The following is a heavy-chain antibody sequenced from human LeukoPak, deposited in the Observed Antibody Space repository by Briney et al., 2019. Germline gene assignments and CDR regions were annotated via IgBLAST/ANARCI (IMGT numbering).Heavy chain of an antibody. Sequence: PSQTLSLTCTVSGGSISSGGYSWSWIRQHPGKGLERIGYIYYSGSTYYNPSLKSRVTISVDTSKNQFSLKLSSVTAADTAVYYCARKLGSSWGGNYFDYWGQGTLVTVSS. CDR3: ARKLGSSWGGNYFDY. CDR2: IYYSGST. V-gene: IGHV4-31*03. J-gene: IGHJ4*02. D-gene: IGHD6-13*01. CDR1: GGSISSGGYS.